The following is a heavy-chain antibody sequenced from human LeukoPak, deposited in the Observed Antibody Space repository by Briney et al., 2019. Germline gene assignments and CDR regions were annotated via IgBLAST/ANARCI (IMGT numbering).Heavy chain of an antibody. D-gene: IGHD3-3*01. Sequence: ASVKVSCKASGYTFTSYGISWVRQAPGQGLEWMGWISAYNGNTNYAQKLQGRVTMTTDSSTSTAYMELRSLRSDDTAVYYCARGLEWLTRRHTWFDPWGQGTLVTVSS. CDR1: GYTFTSYG. J-gene: IGHJ5*02. V-gene: IGHV1-18*01. CDR2: ISAYNGNT. CDR3: ARGLEWLTRRHTWFDP.